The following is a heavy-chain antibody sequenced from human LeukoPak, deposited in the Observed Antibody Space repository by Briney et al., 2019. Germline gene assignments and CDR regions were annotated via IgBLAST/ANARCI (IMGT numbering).Heavy chain of an antibody. V-gene: IGHV3-64*01. Sequence: GGSLRLSCAASGFTISSYAMHWVRQAPGKGLEYVSAISSNGGSTYYANSVKGRFTISRDNSRNTLYLQMGSLRAEDMAVYYCARWVEGTTYFDYWGQGTLVTVSS. D-gene: IGHD1-1*01. J-gene: IGHJ4*02. CDR1: GFTISSYA. CDR3: ARWVEGTTYFDY. CDR2: ISSNGGST.